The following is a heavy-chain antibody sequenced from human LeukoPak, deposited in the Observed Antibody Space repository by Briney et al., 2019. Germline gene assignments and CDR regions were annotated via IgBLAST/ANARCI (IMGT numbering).Heavy chain of an antibody. D-gene: IGHD1-26*01. Sequence: GGSLRLSCAASGFTFSNAWMSWVRQAPGKGLEWVGCIKSKTGGGKTDYTAPVKGRFTTSRDDSKNTLYLQMNSLKTEDTAVYYCTTTSGGLVVGATTSYYYYGMDVWGQGTTVTVSS. CDR3: TTTSGGLVVGATTSYYYYGMDV. CDR1: GFTFSNAW. V-gene: IGHV3-15*01. CDR2: IKSKTGGGKT. J-gene: IGHJ6*02.